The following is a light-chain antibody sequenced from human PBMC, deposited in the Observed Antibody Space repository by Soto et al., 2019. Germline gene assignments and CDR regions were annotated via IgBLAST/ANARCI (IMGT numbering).Light chain of an antibody. J-gene: IGLJ1*01. V-gene: IGLV1-40*01. CDR3: QSYDNRLSAYV. CDR1: SSNIGAGYD. CDR2: GNN. Sequence: QSVLTQPPSVSGAPGQRVTISCTGSSSNIGAGYDVHWYQQLPGTAPKVLIYGNNNRPSGVPDRFSGSKSGTSASLAITGLQAEDEADYYCQSYDNRLSAYVFGTGTKLTVL.